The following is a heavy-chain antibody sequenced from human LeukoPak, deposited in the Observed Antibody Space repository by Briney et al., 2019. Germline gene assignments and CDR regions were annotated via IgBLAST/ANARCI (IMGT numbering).Heavy chain of an antibody. Sequence: SETLSLTCTVSGGSISSSSYYWGWIREPPGKGLEWIGTIYYSGSTYYNPSLKSRVTISVDTSKNQFSLKLSSVTAADTAVYYCARVVPMYSSDWYDDYWGQGTLVTVSS. CDR1: GGSISSSSYY. J-gene: IGHJ4*02. D-gene: IGHD6-19*01. CDR2: IYYSGST. V-gene: IGHV4-39*01. CDR3: ARVVPMYSSDWYDDY.